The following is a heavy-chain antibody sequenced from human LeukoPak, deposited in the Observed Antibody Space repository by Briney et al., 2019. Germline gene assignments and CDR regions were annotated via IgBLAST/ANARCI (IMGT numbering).Heavy chain of an antibody. CDR1: GFTVSSNY. D-gene: IGHD2-15*01. Sequence: GGSLRLSCAASGFTVSSNYMSWVRQAPGKGLEWVSVIYSGGSTYYADSVKGRFTISRDNSKNTLYLQMNSLRAEDTAVYYCAREDQVVVAAMVYYYGMDVWGQGTTVTVSS. V-gene: IGHV3-53*01. CDR3: AREDQVVVAAMVYYYGMDV. J-gene: IGHJ6*02. CDR2: IYSGGST.